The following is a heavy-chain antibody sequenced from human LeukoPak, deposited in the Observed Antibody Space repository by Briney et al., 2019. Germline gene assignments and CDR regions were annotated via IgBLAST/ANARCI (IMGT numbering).Heavy chain of an antibody. CDR1: GFTFSSYA. V-gene: IGHV3-21*01. Sequence: AGGSLRLSCAASGFTFSSYAMSWVRQAPGKGLEWVSSINPSSAYIYHADSVKGRLTISRDNAKNSLYLQMDSLRVEDTAVYYCARGSYDDYEYWGQGTLVTVSS. CDR3: ARGSYDDYEY. J-gene: IGHJ4*02. CDR2: INPSSAYI. D-gene: IGHD4-17*01.